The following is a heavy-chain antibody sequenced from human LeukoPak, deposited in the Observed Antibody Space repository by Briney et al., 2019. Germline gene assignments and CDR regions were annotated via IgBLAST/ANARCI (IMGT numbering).Heavy chain of an antibody. Sequence: PGRSLRLSCAASGFTFSGYTMHWVRQAPGEGLEWVTLISDDGDNKYYADSVKGRFSISRDNSKNTVYLQMNSLRPEDTAVYHCGKAWRGNSWYSGFWGQGTLATVSS. J-gene: IGHJ4*02. CDR1: GFTFSGYT. CDR2: ISDDGDNK. V-gene: IGHV3-30-3*01. CDR3: GKAWRGNSWYSGF. D-gene: IGHD6-13*01.